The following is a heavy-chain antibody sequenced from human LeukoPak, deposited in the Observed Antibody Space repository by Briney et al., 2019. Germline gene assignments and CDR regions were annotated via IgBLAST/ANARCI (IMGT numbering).Heavy chain of an antibody. Sequence: GGTLRLSCAASGFTFSTYAMHWVRQAPAKGLEGVAVISYDGSNKYYADSVKGRFTISRDNSKNTLYLRMNSLRAEDTAVYYCAARDYGGNSGIWGQGTMVTVSS. CDR2: ISYDGSNK. J-gene: IGHJ3*02. CDR3: AARDYGGNSGI. D-gene: IGHD4-23*01. V-gene: IGHV3-30*03. CDR1: GFTFSTYA.